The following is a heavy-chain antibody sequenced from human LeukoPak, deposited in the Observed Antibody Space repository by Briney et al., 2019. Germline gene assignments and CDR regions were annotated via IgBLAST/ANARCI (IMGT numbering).Heavy chain of an antibody. V-gene: IGHV1-69*13. J-gene: IGHJ3*02. D-gene: IGHD3-9*01. CDR3: ARVRYFDWLSPASAFDI. CDR2: IIPIFGTA. CDR1: GGTFSSYA. Sequence: ASVTVSCTASGGTFSSYAISWVRQAPGQGLEWMGGIIPIFGTANYAQKFQGRVTITADESTSTAYMELSSLRSEDTAVYYCARVRYFDWLSPASAFDIWGQGTMVTVSS.